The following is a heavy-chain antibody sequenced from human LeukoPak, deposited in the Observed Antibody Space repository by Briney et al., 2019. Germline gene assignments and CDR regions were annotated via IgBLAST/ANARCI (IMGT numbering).Heavy chain of an antibody. CDR2: INPNSGGT. CDR1: GYTFTGYY. D-gene: IGHD3-3*01. Sequence: ASVKVSCKASGYTFTGYYMHWVRQAPGQGLEWMGWINPNSGGTNYAQKLQGRVTMTRDTSISTAYMELSRLRSDDTAVYYCARRQGDLWSGYYTGYFDYWGQGTLVTVSS. V-gene: IGHV1-2*02. J-gene: IGHJ4*02. CDR3: ARRQGDLWSGYYTGYFDY.